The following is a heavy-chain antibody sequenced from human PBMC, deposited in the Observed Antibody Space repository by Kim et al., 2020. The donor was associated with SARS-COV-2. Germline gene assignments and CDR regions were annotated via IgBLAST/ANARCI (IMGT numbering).Heavy chain of an antibody. V-gene: IGHV3-33*01. J-gene: IGHJ6*02. Sequence: GGSLRLSCAASGFTFSSYGMHWVRQAPGKGLEWVAVIWYDGSNKYYADSVKGRFTISRDNSKNTLYLQMNSLRAEDTAVYYCARDGGTDRIQLRLLYYYYGMDVWGQGTTVTVSS. D-gene: IGHD5-18*01. CDR2: IWYDGSNK. CDR3: ARDGGTDRIQLRLLYYYYGMDV. CDR1: GFTFSSYG.